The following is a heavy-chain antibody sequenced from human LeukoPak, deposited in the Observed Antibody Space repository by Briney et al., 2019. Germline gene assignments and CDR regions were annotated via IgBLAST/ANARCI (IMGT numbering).Heavy chain of an antibody. CDR1: GGTFSSYA. CDR3: AREAKGNIVVVPAAMRLEP. CDR2: IIPIFGTA. V-gene: IGHV1-69*05. J-gene: IGHJ5*02. D-gene: IGHD2-2*01. Sequence: SVKVSCKASGGTFSSYAISWVRQAPGQGLEWMGRIIPIFGTANYAQKFQGRVTITTDESTSTAYMELSSLTSEDTAVYYCAREAKGNIVVVPAAMRLEPWGQGTLVTVSS.